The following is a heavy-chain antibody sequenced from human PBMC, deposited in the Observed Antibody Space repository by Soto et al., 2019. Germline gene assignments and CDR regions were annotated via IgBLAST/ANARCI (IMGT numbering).Heavy chain of an antibody. V-gene: IGHV3-21*01. CDR3: ARVYSSGYYPDGVVDY. CDR2: ISSSSAYI. D-gene: IGHD3-22*01. CDR1: GFSFSSHS. Sequence: EVQLVESGGGLVKPGGSLRLSCAASGFSFSSHSMNWVRQAPGKGLEWVSSISSSSAYIYYADSVKGRFTISRDNAKNSLYLQMNSLRAEDTAVYYCARVYSSGYYPDGVVDYWGQGTLVTVSS. J-gene: IGHJ4*02.